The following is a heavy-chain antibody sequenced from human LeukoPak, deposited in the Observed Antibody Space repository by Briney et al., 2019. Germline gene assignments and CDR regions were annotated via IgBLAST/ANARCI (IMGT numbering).Heavy chain of an antibody. CDR2: ASYSGNT. D-gene: IGHD3-22*01. V-gene: IGHV4-39*07. CDR3: ARDQYYDVSTYYEIDY. J-gene: IGHJ4*02. Sequence: SETLSLTCGVSGGSISSYYWGWIRQPPGKGLEWIGSASYSGNTYYNPSLKSRVTILVDTSKNQFSLKMTSVTAADTAVYYCARDQYYDVSTYYEIDYWGQGTLVTVSS. CDR1: GGSISSYY.